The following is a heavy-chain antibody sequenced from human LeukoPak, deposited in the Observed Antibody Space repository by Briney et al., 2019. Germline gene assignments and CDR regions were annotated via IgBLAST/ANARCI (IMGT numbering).Heavy chain of an antibody. Sequence: SETLSLTCAVSGYSISRDYYWGWIRQPPGKGLEWIGNIDHIGSTLYNPSLKSRAIILGDTSKNHFSRKLSSGTGPDLSVYYCARGCSGSYASYMDVWAKGTRVSVSS. CDR1: GYSISRDYY. V-gene: IGHV4-38-2*01. J-gene: IGHJ6*03. CDR2: IDHIGST. CDR3: ARGCSGSYASYMDV. D-gene: IGHD3-10*02.